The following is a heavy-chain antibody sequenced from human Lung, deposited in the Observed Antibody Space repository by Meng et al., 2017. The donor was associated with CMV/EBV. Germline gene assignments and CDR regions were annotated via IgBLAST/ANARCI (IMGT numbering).Heavy chain of an antibody. CDR2: INSGGSST. Sequence: ASGFTFSPYWMHWVRQAPGKGLVWFSRINSGGSSTDYADSVKGRFTISRDNAKNTLYLQMNSLRAEDTAVYYCARGEYGDYDSIDYWGQGTLVTVSS. D-gene: IGHD4-17*01. V-gene: IGHV3-74*01. CDR1: GFTFSPYW. CDR3: ARGEYGDYDSIDY. J-gene: IGHJ4*02.